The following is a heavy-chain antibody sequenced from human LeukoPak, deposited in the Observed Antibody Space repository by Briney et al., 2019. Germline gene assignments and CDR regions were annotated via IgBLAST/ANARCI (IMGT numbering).Heavy chain of an antibody. CDR3: ARARGPLTMIVVVITRLFDY. CDR2: INHSGST. V-gene: IGHV4-34*01. Sequence: SETLSLTCAVYGGSFSGYYWSWIRQPPGKGLEWIGEINHSGSTNYNPSLNSRVTISVDTSKNQFSLKLSSVTAADTAVYHCARARGPLTMIVVVITRLFDYWGQGTLVTVSS. CDR1: GGSFSGYY. J-gene: IGHJ4*02. D-gene: IGHD3-22*01.